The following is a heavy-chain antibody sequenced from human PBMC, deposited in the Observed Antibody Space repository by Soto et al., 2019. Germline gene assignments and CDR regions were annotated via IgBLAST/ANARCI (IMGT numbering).Heavy chain of an antibody. V-gene: IGHV1-2*04. CDR2: INPNSGGT. CDR1: GYTFTGYY. D-gene: IGHD6-13*01. CDR3: ARGGIAAADWFDP. Sequence: GAPVKVSCKASGYTFTGYYMHWVRQAPGQGLEWMGWINPNSGGTNYAQKFQGWVTMTRDTSISTAYMELSRLRSDDTAVYYCARGGIAAADWFDPWGQGTLVTVSS. J-gene: IGHJ5*02.